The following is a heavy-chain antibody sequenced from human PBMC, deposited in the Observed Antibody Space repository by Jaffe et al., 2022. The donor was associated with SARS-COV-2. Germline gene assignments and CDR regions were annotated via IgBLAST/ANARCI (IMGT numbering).Heavy chain of an antibody. Sequence: EVQLVESGGGLVQPGGSLKLSCAASGFTFSGSAMHWVRQASGKGLEWVGRIRSKANSYATAYAASVEGRFTISRDDSQNTAYLQMNGLKTEDTAVYYCTSTNTGSYERWGQGTLVTVSS. CDR3: TSTNTGSYER. D-gene: IGHD1-26*01. V-gene: IGHV3-73*01. J-gene: IGHJ4*02. CDR1: GFTFSGSA. CDR2: IRSKANSYAT.